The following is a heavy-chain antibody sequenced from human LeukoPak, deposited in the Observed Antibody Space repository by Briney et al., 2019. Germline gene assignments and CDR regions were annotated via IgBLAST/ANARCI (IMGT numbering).Heavy chain of an antibody. D-gene: IGHD2-21*01. Sequence: SETLSLTCTVSGGSISSYYGSWIRQPPGKGLEWIGYIYYTGYTNYNPSLKSRVTISVHTSKNQFSLKLSSVTAADTAVYYCARGVVIAPQTFDYWGQGTLVTVSS. CDR1: GGSISSYY. J-gene: IGHJ4*02. V-gene: IGHV4-59*01. CDR2: IYYTGYT. CDR3: ARGVVIAPQTFDY.